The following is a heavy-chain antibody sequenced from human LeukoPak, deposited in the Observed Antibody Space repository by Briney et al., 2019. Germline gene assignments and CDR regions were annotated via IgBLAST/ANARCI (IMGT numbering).Heavy chain of an antibody. V-gene: IGHV4-4*07. CDR1: GGSISSYY. J-gene: IGHJ6*03. Sequence: SETLSLTCTVSGGSISSYYWSWIRQPARKGLEWIGRIYTSGSTNYNPSLKSRVTMSVDTSKNQFSLKLSSVTAADTAVYYCARELEVAAAGLYYYYYMDVWGKGTTVTVSS. CDR3: ARELEVAAAGLYYYYYMDV. CDR2: IYTSGST. D-gene: IGHD6-13*01.